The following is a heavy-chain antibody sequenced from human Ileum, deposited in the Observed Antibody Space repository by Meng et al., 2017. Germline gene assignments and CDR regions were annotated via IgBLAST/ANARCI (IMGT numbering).Heavy chain of an antibody. D-gene: IGHD6-13*01. V-gene: IGHV1-3*01. CDR2: INAGNGNT. CDR1: GYTCTSYD. Sequence: VPLVESGAGVKKHGASVKVSCKGSGYTCTSYDMHWVCQAPGKRLEWIGWINAGNGNTNYSQRFQGRVTITRDTSASTAHMELSSLRSEDTAVYYCARDIAAAGSDWYFDLWGRGTLVTVSS. CDR3: ARDIAAAGSDWYFDL. J-gene: IGHJ2*01.